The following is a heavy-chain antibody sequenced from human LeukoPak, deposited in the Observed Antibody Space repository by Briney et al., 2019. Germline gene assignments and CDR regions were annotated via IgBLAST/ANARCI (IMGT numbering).Heavy chain of an antibody. CDR3: ARDWGAYYHFFDY. J-gene: IGHJ4*02. CDR1: GFSMSVYW. V-gene: IGHV3-7*01. Sequence: GGSLRLSCEASGFSMSVYWMSWVRQAPGKGLEWVGNIKQDGSERNYVDSVKGRFTISRDNAKKSLYLQMNNLRAEDTAVYYCARDWGAYYHFFDYWGQGTLVTVSS. D-gene: IGHD3-22*01. CDR2: IKQDGSER.